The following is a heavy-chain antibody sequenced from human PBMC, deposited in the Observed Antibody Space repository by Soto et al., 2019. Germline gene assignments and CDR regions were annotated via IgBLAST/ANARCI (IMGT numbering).Heavy chain of an antibody. D-gene: IGHD2-2*01. J-gene: IGHJ6*02. Sequence: LSLTCAVYGGSFSGYYWSWIRQPPGKGLEWIGEINHSGSTNYNPSLKSRVTISVDTSKNQFSLKLGSVTAADTAVYYCARGWAVVVPAAPPYYYYGMDVWGQGTTVTVS. CDR1: GGSFSGYY. CDR2: INHSGST. CDR3: ARGWAVVVPAAPPYYYYGMDV. V-gene: IGHV4-34*01.